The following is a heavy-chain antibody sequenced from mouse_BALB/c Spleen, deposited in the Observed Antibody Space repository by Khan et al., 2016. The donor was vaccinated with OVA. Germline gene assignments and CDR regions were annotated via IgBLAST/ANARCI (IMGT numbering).Heavy chain of an antibody. Sequence: EVQLQQSGPDLVKPGSSVNISCKASGYSFTVYYMHWVKQSHGKSLECIGRVNPNNGGLSYNQKFKGKAILTVDKSSTTASMELRSLTSEDFAVFYCVKGYDYFDSWGQGTLVTVSS. CDR3: VKGYDYFDS. V-gene: IGHV1-26*01. J-gene: IGHJ3*01. CDR1: GYSFTVYY. D-gene: IGHD1-2*01. CDR2: VNPNNGGL.